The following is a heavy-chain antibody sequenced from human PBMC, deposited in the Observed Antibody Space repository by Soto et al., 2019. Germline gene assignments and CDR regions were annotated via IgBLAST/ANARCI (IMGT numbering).Heavy chain of an antibody. CDR3: ARQRESVAGTGY. Sequence: SETLSLTCTVSGGSIGSGDYYWSWVRQPPGKGLEWIGSIYYSGSTYYNPSLKSRVTISVDTSKNQFSLKLNSVTAADTAVYYCARQRESVAGTGYWGQGTLVTVSS. CDR2: IYYSGST. D-gene: IGHD1-1*01. V-gene: IGHV4-39*01. J-gene: IGHJ4*02. CDR1: GGSIGSGDYY.